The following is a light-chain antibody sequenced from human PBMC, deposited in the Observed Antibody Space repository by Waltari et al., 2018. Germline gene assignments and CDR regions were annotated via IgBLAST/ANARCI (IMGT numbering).Light chain of an antibody. CDR3: ATWDDSLRMV. Sequence: QSVLSQPPSASGTPGQRAPISCSGTRPHLGNKYLYWYQQLPGTAPKLLLYSNNQRPSGVPDRFSGSKSGTSASLAINGLRSEDEADYYCATWDDSLRMVFGGGTELTVL. V-gene: IGLV1-47*01. CDR1: RPHLGNKY. J-gene: IGLJ3*02. CDR2: SNN.